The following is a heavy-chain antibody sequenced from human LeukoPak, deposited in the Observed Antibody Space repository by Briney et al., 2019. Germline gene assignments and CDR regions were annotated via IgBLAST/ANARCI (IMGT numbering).Heavy chain of an antibody. J-gene: IGHJ5*02. CDR3: GYSSGWYWFDP. CDR2: INYSGST. CDR1: GGSFSGYY. D-gene: IGHD6-19*01. V-gene: IGHV4-34*01. Sequence: SETLSLTCAVYGGSFSGYYWGWIRQPPGKGLEWIGEINYSGSTNYNPSLKSRVTISVDTSKNQFSLKLSSVTAADTAVYYCGYSSGWYWFDPWGQGTLVTVSS.